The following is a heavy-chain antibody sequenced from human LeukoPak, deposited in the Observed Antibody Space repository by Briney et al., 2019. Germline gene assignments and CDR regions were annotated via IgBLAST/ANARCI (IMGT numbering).Heavy chain of an antibody. CDR2: ICYDGTNK. D-gene: IGHD6-13*01. Sequence: PGGSLRLSCAASGFIIRSYAMHWVRQAPGKGLDWVAVICYDGTNKYYAASVKGRFTISRDNSKNTLYLQMNSLRTEDTAVYYCAKDTSHSSSWYENWFDPWGQGTLVTVSS. V-gene: IGHV3-30*02. J-gene: IGHJ5*02. CDR3: AKDTSHSSSWYENWFDP. CDR1: GFIIRSYA.